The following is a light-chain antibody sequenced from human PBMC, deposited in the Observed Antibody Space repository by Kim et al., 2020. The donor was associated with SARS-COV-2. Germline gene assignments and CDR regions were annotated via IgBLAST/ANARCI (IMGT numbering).Light chain of an antibody. J-gene: IGKJ1*01. CDR3: QQYYDDVT. Sequence: SASVGDRVTITCQASDDIKNHLSWFQQRPGKAPKVLIQGAVNLETGVPSRFSATGFGTDFTLTIRSLQPEDLATYFCQQYYDDVTFGQGTKVDIK. CDR1: DDIKNH. CDR2: GAV. V-gene: IGKV1-33*01.